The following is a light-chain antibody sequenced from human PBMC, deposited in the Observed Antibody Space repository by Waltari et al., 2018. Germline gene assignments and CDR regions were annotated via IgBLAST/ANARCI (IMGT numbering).Light chain of an antibody. CDR3: SSYAGSNTWV. CDR1: RSYVGSYDF. V-gene: IGLV2-8*01. CDR2: EVS. J-gene: IGLJ3*02. Sequence: QSALTQPPSASESPGQSVPIPSPGTRSYVGSYDFVSWSQHHPGKAPKIMIYEVSKRPSGVPDRFSGSKSGSTASLTVSGLQAEDEATYYCSSYAGSNTWVFGGGTKLTVL.